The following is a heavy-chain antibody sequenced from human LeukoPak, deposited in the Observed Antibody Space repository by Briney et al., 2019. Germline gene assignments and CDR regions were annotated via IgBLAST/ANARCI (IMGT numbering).Heavy chain of an antibody. V-gene: IGHV3-21*01. J-gene: IGHJ4*02. CDR3: ARECEVAVAGVFDH. Sequence: GGSLRLSCAASGFTFSSYSMHWVRQAPGKGLEWVASISSGGSNIYYADSVKGRFTISRDNAKNSLYLQMNSLRAEDTAVYYCARECEVAVAGVFDHWGQGTLVTVSS. D-gene: IGHD6-19*01. CDR1: GFTFSSYS. CDR2: ISSGGSNI.